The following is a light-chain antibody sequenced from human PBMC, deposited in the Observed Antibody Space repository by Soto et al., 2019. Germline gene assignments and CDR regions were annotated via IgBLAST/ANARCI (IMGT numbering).Light chain of an antibody. V-gene: IGKV1-39*01. CDR2: LAS. J-gene: IGKJ4*01. CDR3: QQSFGNPRT. CDR1: QKIHNF. Sequence: DIQMTQSPSSLSASLGDRVTVTCRASQKIHNFVSWYQQKPGQAPKLLIFLASTLENGVPSRFGGRGSGTDFTLTISSLQPEDFATYYCQQSFGNPRTFGGGTKVDIK.